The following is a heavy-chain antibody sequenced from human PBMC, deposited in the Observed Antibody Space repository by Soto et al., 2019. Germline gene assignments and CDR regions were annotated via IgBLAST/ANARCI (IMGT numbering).Heavy chain of an antibody. V-gene: IGHV1-46*01. J-gene: IGHJ4*02. CDR1: GYTFTRYH. CDR3: AVWNSTWNDNLWSGPFDC. D-gene: IGHD3-3*01. CDR2: INPSGGKT. Sequence: QVQLVQSGAEVKKPGASVKVSCKASGYTFTRYHMHWVRQAPGQGLEWMGIINPSGGKTRYAQKFQGRVTMTGDTSTSTFYMQLSSLISEDTAVYYCAVWNSTWNDNLWSGPFDCWGQGTLVTVSS.